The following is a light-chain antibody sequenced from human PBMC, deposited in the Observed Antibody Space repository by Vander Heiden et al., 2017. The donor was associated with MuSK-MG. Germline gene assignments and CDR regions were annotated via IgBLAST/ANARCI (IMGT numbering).Light chain of an antibody. CDR2: DAS. J-gene: IGKJ1*01. CDR3: QQYEKWPPWT. V-gene: IGKV3-15*01. CDR1: QSVGSN. Sequence: EIVVTQSPATLSVSPGERVTLSCRASQSVGSNLAWYQQKPGQAPRLLMYDASTRDTGIAARFSGSGYGTEFTLTIGSRQSEDFAVYYCQQYEKWPPWTFGQGTKVEIK.